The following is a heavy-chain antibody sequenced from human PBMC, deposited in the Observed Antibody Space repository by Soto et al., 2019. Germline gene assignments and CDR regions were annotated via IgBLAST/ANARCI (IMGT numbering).Heavy chain of an antibody. CDR2: IWYDGSDT. V-gene: IGHV3-33*01. D-gene: IGHD1-1*01. CDR3: ERGTFNYYYGMDV. Sequence: QVQLVESGGGVVQPGRSLRLSCAASGFSFSSYGMHWVRQAPGKGLEWVAVIWYDGSDTYYADSVKGRFTISRDNSKNTLYVQMNSLRVEDTAVYYCERGTFNYYYGMDVWGQGTTVTVSS. J-gene: IGHJ6*02. CDR1: GFSFSSYG.